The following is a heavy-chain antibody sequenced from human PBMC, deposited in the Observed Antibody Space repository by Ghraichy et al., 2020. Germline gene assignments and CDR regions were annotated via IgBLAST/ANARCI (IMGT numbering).Heavy chain of an antibody. V-gene: IGHV3-21*01. CDR1: GFTFSSYS. Sequence: ESLNISCAASGFTFSSYSMNWVRQAPGRGLEWVSSISSSSTYIYYADSVKGRFTISRDNAKNSLYLQMNSLRAEDTAVYYCARGLSGTVYYFDYWGQGTLVTVSS. D-gene: IGHD1-26*01. CDR2: ISSSSTYI. J-gene: IGHJ4*02. CDR3: ARGLSGTVYYFDY.